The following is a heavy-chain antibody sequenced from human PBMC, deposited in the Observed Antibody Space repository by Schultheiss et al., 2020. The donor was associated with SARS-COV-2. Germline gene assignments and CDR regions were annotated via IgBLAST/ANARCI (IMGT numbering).Heavy chain of an antibody. D-gene: IGHD6-19*01. CDR2: ISGSGSSI. V-gene: IGHV3-23*01. CDR3: ARDTGAVAGTFRSLFDY. CDR1: GFTFSSYV. J-gene: IGHJ4*02. Sequence: GGSLRLSCAGFTFSSYVMSWVRQAPGKGLEWLSYISGSGSSIYYADSVKGRFTISRDNSKNTLYLQMNSLRAEDTAVYYCARDTGAVAGTFRSLFDYWGQGTLVTVSS.